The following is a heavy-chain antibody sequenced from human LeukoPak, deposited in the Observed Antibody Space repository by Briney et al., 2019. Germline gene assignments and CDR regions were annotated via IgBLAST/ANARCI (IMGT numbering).Heavy chain of an antibody. CDR1: GYTFTSYG. J-gene: IGHJ4*02. Sequence: GASVKVSCKASGYTFTSYGISCVRQAPGQGLEWMGWISAYNGNTNSAQNLRGRVTMTADTSTSTAYMELRSLRSDDTAVYYCARANDQLYYFDFWGQGTLVTVSS. CDR2: ISAYNGNT. D-gene: IGHD3-16*01. V-gene: IGHV1-18*01. CDR3: ARANDQLYYFDF.